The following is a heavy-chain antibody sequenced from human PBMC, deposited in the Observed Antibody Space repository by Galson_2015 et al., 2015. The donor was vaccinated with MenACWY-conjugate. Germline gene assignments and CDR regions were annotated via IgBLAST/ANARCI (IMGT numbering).Heavy chain of an antibody. CDR2: IKKDGSEK. CDR1: GFTFRNYW. CDR3: ARGHYGMDV. Sequence: PLRISCAASGFTFRNYWMTWVRQAPGKGLEWVASIKKDGSEKYYVDSVKGRFTISRDNAKNSMYLEMNSLRVEDTAVYSCARGHYGMDVWGQGTPVTASS. V-gene: IGHV3-7*03. J-gene: IGHJ6*02.